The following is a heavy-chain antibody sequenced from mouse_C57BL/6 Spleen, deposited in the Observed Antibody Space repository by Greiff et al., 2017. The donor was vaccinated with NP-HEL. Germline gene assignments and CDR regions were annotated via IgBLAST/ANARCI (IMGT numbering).Heavy chain of an antibody. D-gene: IGHD3-2*02. CDR3: ARSEAAQATGWFAY. CDR1: GFNIKNTY. V-gene: IGHV14-3*01. CDR2: IDPANGNT. J-gene: IGHJ3*01. Sequence: DVKLVESVAELVRPGASVKLSCTASGFNIKNTYMHWVKQRPEQGLEWIGRIDPANGNTKYAPKFQGKATITADTSSNTAYLQLSSLTSEDTALYYCARSEAAQATGWFAYWGQGTLVTVSA.